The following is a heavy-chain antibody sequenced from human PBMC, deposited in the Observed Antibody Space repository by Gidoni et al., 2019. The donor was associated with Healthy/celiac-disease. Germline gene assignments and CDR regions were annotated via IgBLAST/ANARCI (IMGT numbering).Heavy chain of an antibody. CDR1: GGTFSSYT. CDR3: ARRPRSGYFGMGDV. CDR2: IIPILGIA. J-gene: IGHJ6*02. D-gene: IGHD3-3*01. Sequence: QVQLVQSGAEVKTPGSSVKVSGKASGGTFSSYTISWVRQAPGQGLEWMGRIIPILGIANYAQKFQGRVTITADKSTSTAYMELSSLRSEDTAVYYCARRPRSGYFGMGDVWGQGTTVTVSS. V-gene: IGHV1-69*02.